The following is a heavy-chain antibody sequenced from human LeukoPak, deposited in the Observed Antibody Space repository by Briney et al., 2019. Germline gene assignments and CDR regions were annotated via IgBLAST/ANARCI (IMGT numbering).Heavy chain of an antibody. CDR2: IASDGNDK. V-gene: IGHV3-30*03. CDR3: ARDTTDFDY. J-gene: IGHJ4*02. Sequence: PGRSLRLSCAASAFTFRNYAMHWLRQAPGKGLEWVAVIASDGNDKHLADSVKGRFTISRDNAKNTLYLQMNSLRAEDTAVYYCARDTTDFDYWGQGTLVTVSS. D-gene: IGHD4-17*01. CDR1: AFTFRNYA.